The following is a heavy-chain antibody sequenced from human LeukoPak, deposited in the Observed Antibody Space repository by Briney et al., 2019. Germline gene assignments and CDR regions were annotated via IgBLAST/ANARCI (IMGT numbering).Heavy chain of an antibody. CDR1: GGSISSYY. CDR3: ARDFSHEGFGELSPYYFDY. CDR2: IYYSGST. V-gene: IGHV4-59*12. J-gene: IGHJ4*02. Sequence: SETLSLTCTVSGGSISSYYWSWIRQPPGKGLEWIGDIYYSGSTNYNPSLKSRVTISVDTSKNQFSLRLSSVTAADTAVYYCARDFSHEGFGELSPYYFDYWGQGTLVTVSS. D-gene: IGHD3-10*01.